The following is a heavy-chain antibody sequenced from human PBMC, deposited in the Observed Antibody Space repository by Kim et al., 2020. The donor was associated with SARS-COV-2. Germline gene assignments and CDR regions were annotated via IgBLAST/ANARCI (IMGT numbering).Heavy chain of an antibody. J-gene: IGHJ6*02. CDR3: AKDQRDGYNLNGMDV. Sequence: GGSLRLSCAASGFTFSSYGMHWVRQAPGKGLEWVAVISYDGSNKYYADSVKGRFTISRDNSKNTLYLQMNSLRAEDTAVYYCAKDQRDGYNLNGMDVWGQGTTVTVSS. CDR2: ISYDGSNK. D-gene: IGHD5-12*01. V-gene: IGHV3-30*18. CDR1: GFTFSSYG.